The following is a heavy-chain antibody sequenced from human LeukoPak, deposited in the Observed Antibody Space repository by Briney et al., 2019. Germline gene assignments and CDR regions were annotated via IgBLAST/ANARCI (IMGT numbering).Heavy chain of an antibody. V-gene: IGHV3-11*01. CDR1: GFTFSDYY. CDR3: ARVPQLLYRYYYYYMDV. Sequence: GGSLRLSCAASGFTFSDYYMSWIRQAPGKGLEWVSYISSSGSTIYYADSVKGRFTISRGNAKNSLYLQMNSLRAEDTAVYYCARVPQLLYRYYYYYMDVWGKGTTVTVSS. J-gene: IGHJ6*03. CDR2: ISSSGSTI. D-gene: IGHD2-2*02.